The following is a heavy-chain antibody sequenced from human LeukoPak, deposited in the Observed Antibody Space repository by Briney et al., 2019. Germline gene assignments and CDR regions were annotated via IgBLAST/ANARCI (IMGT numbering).Heavy chain of an antibody. CDR1: GGSFSGYY. CDR2: INHSGST. CDR3: ARGSGYGYYGSGSYYRGKKIFGNTFDY. Sequence: PSETLSLTCAVYGGSFSGYYWSWIRQPPGKGLEWLGEINHSGSTNYNPSLKSRVTISVDTSKNQFSLKLSSVTAADTAVYYCARGSGYGYYGSGSYYRGKKIFGNTFDYWGQGTLVTVSS. J-gene: IGHJ4*02. D-gene: IGHD3-10*01. V-gene: IGHV4-34*01.